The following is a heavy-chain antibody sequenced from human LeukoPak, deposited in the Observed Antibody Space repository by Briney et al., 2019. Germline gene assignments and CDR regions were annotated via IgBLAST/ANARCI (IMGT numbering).Heavy chain of an antibody. J-gene: IGHJ4*02. V-gene: IGHV3-20*04. CDR3: AGGGRGS. D-gene: IGHD5-12*01. CDR1: GFNFDEYG. CDR2: INWNGDST. Sequence: GGSLRLSCAASGFNFDEYGMIWVRQGLGEGLEWVSGINWNGDSTGYADSVKGRFTISRDNAKNSLYLQMNSLRAEDTALYYCAGGGRGSWGQGTPVTVSS.